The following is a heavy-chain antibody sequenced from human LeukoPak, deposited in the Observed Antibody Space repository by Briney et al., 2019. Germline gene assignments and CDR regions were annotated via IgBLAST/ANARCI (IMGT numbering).Heavy chain of an antibody. V-gene: IGHV4-38-2*01. Sequence: PSETLSLTCAVSGYSISSGYYWGWIRQPPGKGLEWIGSIYHSGSTYYNPSLKSRVTISVDTSKNQFSLKLSSVTAADTAVYYCARRGILTGNDYWGQGTLVTVSS. CDR2: IYHSGST. CDR3: ARRGILTGNDY. CDR1: GYSISSGYY. J-gene: IGHJ4*02. D-gene: IGHD3-9*01.